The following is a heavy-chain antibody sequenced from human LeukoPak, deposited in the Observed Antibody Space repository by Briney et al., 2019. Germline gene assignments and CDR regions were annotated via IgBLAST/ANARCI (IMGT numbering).Heavy chain of an antibody. CDR3: ASPYYYDSSGYPPGDY. Sequence: SETLSLTCTVSGGSISSSSYYWGWIRQPPGKVLEWIGSIYYSGSTYYNPSLKSRVTISVDTSKNQFSLKLSSVTAADTAVYYCASPYYYDSSGYPPGDYWGQGNLITVSS. D-gene: IGHD3-22*01. CDR1: GGSISSSSYY. V-gene: IGHV4-39*01. J-gene: IGHJ4*02. CDR2: IYYSGST.